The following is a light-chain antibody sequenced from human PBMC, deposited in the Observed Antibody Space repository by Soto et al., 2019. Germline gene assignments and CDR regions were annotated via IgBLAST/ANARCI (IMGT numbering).Light chain of an antibody. J-gene: IGLJ2*01. CDR1: SSDVGGYNY. CDR2: DVT. CDR3: CSYAGSGTLL. Sequence: QSALTQPRSVSGSPGQSVTMSCTGTSSDVGGYNYVSWYQQHPGKAPKLMIYDVTKRPSGVPDRFSGSKSGNTASLTISGLQAEDEADYYCCSYAGSGTLLFGGGTKVTVL. V-gene: IGLV2-11*01.